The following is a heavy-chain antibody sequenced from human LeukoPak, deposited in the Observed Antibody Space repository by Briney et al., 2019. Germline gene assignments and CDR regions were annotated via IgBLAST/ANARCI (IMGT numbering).Heavy chain of an antibody. D-gene: IGHD2-2*01. CDR1: GYSFTNYW. Sequence: RGESLKISCKGSGYSFTNYWIAWVRQMPGKGLEWMGIIYPDDSDTRYSPSFQGQVTISADKSISTAYLQWSSLKASDTAMYYCARRQGCSSTSCPPDYWGQGTPVTVSP. V-gene: IGHV5-51*01. J-gene: IGHJ4*02. CDR3: ARRQGCSSTSCPPDY. CDR2: IYPDDSDT.